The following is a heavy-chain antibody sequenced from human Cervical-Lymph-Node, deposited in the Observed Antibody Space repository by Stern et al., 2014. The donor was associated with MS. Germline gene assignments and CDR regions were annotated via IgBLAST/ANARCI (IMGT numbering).Heavy chain of an antibody. V-gene: IGHV1-69*01. CDR3: ARASPLIYGDYDYYYYGRDV. Sequence: VQLVQSGAEVKKPGSSVKVSCKASGGTFSSYAISWVRQAPGQGLEWIVGIIPIFGTANYSQKFQGRVTITADESTSTAYMELSSLRSEDTAVYYCARASPLIYGDYDYYYYGRDVWGQGTTVTVSS. CDR2: IIPIFGTA. J-gene: IGHJ6*02. CDR1: GGTFSSYA. D-gene: IGHD4-17*01.